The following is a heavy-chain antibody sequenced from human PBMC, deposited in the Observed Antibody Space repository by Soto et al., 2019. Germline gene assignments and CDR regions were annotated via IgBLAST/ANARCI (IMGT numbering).Heavy chain of an antibody. CDR1: GFTFSNYG. Sequence: QVQLVESGGGVVQPGGSLRLSCAASGFTFSNYGVHWVRQAPGSGLEWVALLSYHGNYQYYADAVKGRFAISRDNSKDTRYLEMTSVRGEDTAIYYCAKDRRVRDGLDVWGQGTTVTVSS. V-gene: IGHV3-30*18. J-gene: IGHJ6*02. CDR2: LSYHGNYQ. D-gene: IGHD3-10*01. CDR3: AKDRRVRDGLDV.